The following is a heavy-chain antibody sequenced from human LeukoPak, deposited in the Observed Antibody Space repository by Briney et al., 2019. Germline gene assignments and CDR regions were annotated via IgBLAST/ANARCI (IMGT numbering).Heavy chain of an antibody. CDR2: INHSGST. CDR3: ARGGYGSGWDYMDV. CDR1: GGSFSGYY. D-gene: IGHD3-10*01. J-gene: IGHJ6*03. V-gene: IGHV4-34*01. Sequence: PSETLSLTCAVYGGSFSGYYWSWIRQPPGKGLEWIGEINHSGSTNYNPSLKSRVTISVDTSKNQFSLKLSSVTAADTAVYYCARGGYGSGWDYMDVWGKGTTVTVSS.